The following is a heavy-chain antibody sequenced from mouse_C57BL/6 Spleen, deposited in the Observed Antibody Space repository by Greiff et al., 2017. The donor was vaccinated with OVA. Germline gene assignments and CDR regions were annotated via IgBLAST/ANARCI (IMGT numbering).Heavy chain of an antibody. CDR2: IYPGDGDT. Sequence: QVQLKESGPELVKPGASVKISCKASGYAFSSSWMNWVKQRPGKGLEWIGRIYPGDGDTNYNGKFKGKATLTADKSSSTAYMQLSSLTSEDSAVYFCANLWSYAMDYWGQGTSVTVSS. CDR3: ANLWSYAMDY. CDR1: GYAFSSSW. D-gene: IGHD1-1*02. V-gene: IGHV1-82*01. J-gene: IGHJ4*01.